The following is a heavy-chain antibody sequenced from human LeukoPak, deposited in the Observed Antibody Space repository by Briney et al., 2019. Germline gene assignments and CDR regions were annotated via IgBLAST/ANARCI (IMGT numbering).Heavy chain of an antibody. CDR2: IYHSGST. Sequence: SETLSLTCTVSGGSISNTSYYWSWIRQPPGKGLEWIGYIYHSGSTYYNPSLKSRVTISVDRSKNQFSLKLSSVTAADTAVYYCARKGAIAARPSDYWGQGTLVTVSS. CDR3: ARKGAIAARPSDY. D-gene: IGHD6-6*01. CDR1: GGSISNTSYY. V-gene: IGHV4-30-2*01. J-gene: IGHJ4*02.